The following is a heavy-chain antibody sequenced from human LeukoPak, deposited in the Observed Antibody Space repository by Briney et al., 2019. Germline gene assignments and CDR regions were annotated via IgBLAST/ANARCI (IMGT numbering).Heavy chain of an antibody. D-gene: IGHD3-16*01. Sequence: PGRSLRLSCAASGSTFSSYGMHWVRQAPGKGLEWVAVISYDGSNKYYADSVKGRFTISRDNSKNTLYLQMNSLRAEDTAVYYCAKAPNDYVWGVDYWGQGILVTVSS. V-gene: IGHV3-30*18. CDR2: ISYDGSNK. J-gene: IGHJ4*02. CDR1: GSTFSSYG. CDR3: AKAPNDYVWGVDY.